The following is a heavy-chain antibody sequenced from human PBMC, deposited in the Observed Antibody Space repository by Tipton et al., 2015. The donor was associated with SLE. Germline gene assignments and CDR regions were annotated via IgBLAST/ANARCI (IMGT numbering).Heavy chain of an antibody. D-gene: IGHD3-10*01. CDR1: NGSISSSNYY. J-gene: IGHJ2*01. Sequence: TLSLTCTVPNGSISSSNYYWGWIRQPPGKGLEWIGSIYSSGSTYYNPSLKSRVTMSIDTSKNQFSLKLSSVTAADTAVYYCARDRRGWYLDLWGRGTLVTVCS. V-gene: IGHV4-39*07. CDR3: ARDRRGWYLDL. CDR2: IYSSGST.